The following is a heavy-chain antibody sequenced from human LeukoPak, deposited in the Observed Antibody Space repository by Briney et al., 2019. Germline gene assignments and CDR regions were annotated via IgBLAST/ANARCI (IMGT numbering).Heavy chain of an antibody. CDR2: IYSGGST. CDR1: GFTVSSNY. D-gene: IGHD3-9*01. J-gene: IGHJ4*02. Sequence: GSLRLSCAASGFTVSSNYMSWVRQAPGKGLEWVSVIYSGGSTYYADSVKGRFTISRDNSKNTLYLQMNSLRAEDTAVYYCARVALSYDILTGYYMGYYFDYWGQGTLVTVSS. CDR3: ARVALSYDILTGYYMGYYFDY. V-gene: IGHV3-53*01.